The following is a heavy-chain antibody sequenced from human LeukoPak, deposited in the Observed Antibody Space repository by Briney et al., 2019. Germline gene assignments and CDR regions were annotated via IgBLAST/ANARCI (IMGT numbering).Heavy chain of an antibody. CDR2: ISGSGGST. V-gene: IGHV3-23*01. J-gene: IGHJ4*02. CDR1: GFTFRSYA. D-gene: IGHD2-8*01. CDR3: AKRPDIVLAYYFDC. Sequence: GGSLRLSCAASGFTFRSYAMSWVRQAPGKGLEWVSGISGSGGSTYYADSVKGRFTISRDNSKNTLYLQVNSLRAEDTAVYYCAKRPDIVLAYYFDCWGQGTLVTVSS.